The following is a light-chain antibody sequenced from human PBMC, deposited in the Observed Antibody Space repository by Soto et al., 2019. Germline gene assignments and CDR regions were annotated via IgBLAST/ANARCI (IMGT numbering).Light chain of an antibody. CDR3: QSYNSYLWT. Sequence: DIQMTQSPTTLSASVGDRVTITCRAGQSISSWLAWYQQKPGKAPKLLIYDASSLESGVPSRFSGSGSGTEFTLTISSMQPDDFANYYCQSYNSYLWTFGQGTKVDIK. CDR1: QSISSW. CDR2: DAS. V-gene: IGKV1-5*01. J-gene: IGKJ1*01.